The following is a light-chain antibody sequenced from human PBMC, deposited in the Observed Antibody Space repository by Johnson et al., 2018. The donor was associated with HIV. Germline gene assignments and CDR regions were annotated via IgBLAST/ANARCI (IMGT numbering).Light chain of an antibody. V-gene: IGLV1-51*01. CDR2: DNN. Sequence: QSVLKQPPSVSAAPGQKVTISCSGSSSNIGNNYVSWYQQLPGTAPKLLIYDNNKRPSGIPDRFSGSKSGTSATLDITGLQTGDEADYYCGTWDNSLSTGGVFGTGTKVTVL. J-gene: IGLJ1*01. CDR1: SSNIGNNY. CDR3: GTWDNSLSTGGV.